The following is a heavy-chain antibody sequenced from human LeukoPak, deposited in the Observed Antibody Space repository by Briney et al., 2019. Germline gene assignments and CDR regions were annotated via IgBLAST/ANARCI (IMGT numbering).Heavy chain of an antibody. Sequence: GGSLRLSCVASGFTFSNSAMSWVRQAPGKGLEWVSGISGSGGNTYYADSVKGRFTISRDNSKNTLYLQMNSLRAEDTALYYCAKDDSSGWYDYWGQGTLVTVSS. CDR2: ISGSGGNT. D-gene: IGHD6-19*01. J-gene: IGHJ4*02. CDR3: AKDDSSGWYDY. CDR1: GFTFSNSA. V-gene: IGHV3-23*01.